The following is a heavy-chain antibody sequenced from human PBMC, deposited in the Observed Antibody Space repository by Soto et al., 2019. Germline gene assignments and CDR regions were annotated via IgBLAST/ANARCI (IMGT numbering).Heavy chain of an antibody. CDR1: GGSISSSNG. V-gene: IGHV4-4*02. CDR3: ARDPDTTSKIDH. J-gene: IGHJ4*02. CDR2: IYHSRST. Sequence: SETLSRTCAVSGGSISSSNGCSCVRQPPGKGLEWIVEIYHSRSTNYNPSLKSRVTISVDKSKNQFSLKLSSVTAEDTALYYCARDPDTTSKIDHWGQGTQVTVSA. D-gene: IGHD1-1*01.